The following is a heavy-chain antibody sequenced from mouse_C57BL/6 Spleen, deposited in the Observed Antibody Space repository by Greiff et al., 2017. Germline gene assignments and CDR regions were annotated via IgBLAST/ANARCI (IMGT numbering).Heavy chain of an antibody. D-gene: IGHD2-3*01. CDR2: IWRGGST. J-gene: IGHJ4*01. Sequence: VKLQESGPGLVQPSQSLSITCTVSGFSLTSYGVHWVRQSPGKGLEWLGVIWRGGSTDYNAAFMSRLSITKDNSKSQVFFKMNSLQADDTAIYYCAKEGLYDNAMDYWGQGTSVTVSS. CDR1: GFSLTSYG. V-gene: IGHV2-5*01. CDR3: AKEGLYDNAMDY.